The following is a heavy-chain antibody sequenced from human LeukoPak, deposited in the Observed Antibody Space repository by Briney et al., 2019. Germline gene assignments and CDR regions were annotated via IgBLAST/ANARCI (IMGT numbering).Heavy chain of an antibody. CDR3: ARVGSMTTLDY. J-gene: IGHJ4*02. CDR2: INPSGGST. V-gene: IGHV1-46*01. CDR1: GYTFTSYY. Sequence: ASVKVSCKASGYTFTSYYMHWVRQAPGQGLEWMGIINPSGGSTSYAQKFQGRVTMTRDTFTSTVYMELSSLRSEDTAVYYCARVGSMTTLDYWGQGTLVTVSS. D-gene: IGHD3-16*01.